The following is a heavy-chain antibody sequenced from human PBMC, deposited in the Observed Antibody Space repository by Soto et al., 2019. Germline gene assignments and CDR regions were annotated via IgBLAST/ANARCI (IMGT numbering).Heavy chain of an antibody. Sequence: GGSLRLSCAASGFTFSSYSMNWVRQAPGKGLEWVSSISSSSSYIYYADSVKGRFTISRDNAKNSLYLQMNSLRAEDTAVYYCAREGSIAARQSMVDLWGQGTLVTVSS. J-gene: IGHJ5*02. CDR3: AREGSIAARQSMVDL. CDR1: GFTFSSYS. D-gene: IGHD6-6*01. V-gene: IGHV3-21*01. CDR2: ISSSSSYI.